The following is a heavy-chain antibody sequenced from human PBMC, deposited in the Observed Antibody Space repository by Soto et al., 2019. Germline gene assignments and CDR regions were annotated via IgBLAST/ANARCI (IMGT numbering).Heavy chain of an antibody. CDR1: GGTFSSYA. D-gene: IGHD2-2*01. CDR3: ARHVFARSDIVVVPAANWFDP. CDR2: IIPIFGTA. Sequence: GASVKVSCKASGGTFSSYAISWVRQAPGQGLEWKGGIIPIFGTANYAQKFQGRVTITADDSTSTAYMELSSLRSEDTAVYYCARHVFARSDIVVVPAANWFDPWGQGTLVTVSS. J-gene: IGHJ5*02. V-gene: IGHV1-69*13.